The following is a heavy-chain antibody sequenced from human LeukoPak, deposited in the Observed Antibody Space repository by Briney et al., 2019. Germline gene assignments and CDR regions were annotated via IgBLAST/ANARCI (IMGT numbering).Heavy chain of an antibody. V-gene: IGHV4-59*01. CDR2: IYYSGST. CDR1: GGSISSYY. J-gene: IGHJ4*02. Sequence: PSETLSLTCTDSGGSISSYYWSWIRQPPWKGLEWIGYIYYSGSTNYNPSLKSRVTISVDTSKNQFSLKLSSVTAADTAVYYCARGIAAAGIWGQGTLVTVSS. D-gene: IGHD6-13*01. CDR3: ARGIAAAGI.